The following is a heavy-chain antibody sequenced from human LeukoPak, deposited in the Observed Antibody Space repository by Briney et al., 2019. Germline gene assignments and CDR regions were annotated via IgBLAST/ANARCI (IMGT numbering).Heavy chain of an antibody. J-gene: IGHJ4*02. CDR3: ARVWGFYNGQISGLDS. D-gene: IGHD1-1*01. Sequence: EASVKVSCKASGYTFIGYYMHWVRQAPGQGLELMGWINPNSGGTNYAQKFQGRVTMTRDTSISTAYMELSRLTSDDTAVYYCARVWGFYNGQISGLDSWGQGSLVTVSS. CDR1: GYTFIGYY. CDR2: INPNSGGT. V-gene: IGHV1-2*02.